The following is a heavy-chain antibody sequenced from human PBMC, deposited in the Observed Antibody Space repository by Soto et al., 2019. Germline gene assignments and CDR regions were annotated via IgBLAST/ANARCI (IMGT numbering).Heavy chain of an antibody. CDR1: GGSISSGDYY. J-gene: IGHJ6*02. CDR3: XRDHGDYGNRYYYGMDV. D-gene: IGHD4-17*01. CDR2: IYYSGST. V-gene: IGHV4-30-4*01. Sequence: PSETLSLTCTVSGGSISSGDYYWSWIRQPPGKGLEWIGYIYYSGSTYYNPSLKSRVTISVDTSKNQFSLKLSSVTAADTAVYYCXRDHGDYGNRYYYGMDVWGQGTTVTVSS.